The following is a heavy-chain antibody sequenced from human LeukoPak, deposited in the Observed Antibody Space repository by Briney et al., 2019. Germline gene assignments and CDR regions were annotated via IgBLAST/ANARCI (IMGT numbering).Heavy chain of an antibody. V-gene: IGHV3-23*01. CDR1: GFTFSTYG. CDR2: MSDSGTNT. Sequence: GGSLRLSCGASGFTFSTYGMTWVRQAPGKGLEWVSGMSDSGTNTYYADSVKGRFTISRDNSKNTLYLQMNSLRAEDTAVYYCAKTSRGSTVTTLIDYWGQGTLVTVSS. J-gene: IGHJ4*02. CDR3: AKTSRGSTVTTLIDY. D-gene: IGHD4-17*01.